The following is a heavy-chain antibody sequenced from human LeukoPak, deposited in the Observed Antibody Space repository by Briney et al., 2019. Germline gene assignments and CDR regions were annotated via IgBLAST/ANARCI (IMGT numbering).Heavy chain of an antibody. Sequence: PGGSLRLSCAASGFTFSSYWMSWVRQAPGKGLEWVAFIRYDGSNKYYADSVKGRFTISRDNSKNTLYLQMNSLRAEDTAVYYCAKDRVTMIVADYWGQGTLVTVSS. CDR3: AKDRVTMIVADY. CDR2: IRYDGSNK. J-gene: IGHJ4*02. D-gene: IGHD3-22*01. V-gene: IGHV3-30*02. CDR1: GFTFSSYW.